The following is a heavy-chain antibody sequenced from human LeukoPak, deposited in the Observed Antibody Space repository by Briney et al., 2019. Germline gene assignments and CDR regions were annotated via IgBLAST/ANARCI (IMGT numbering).Heavy chain of an antibody. CDR2: TSYDGTDT. J-gene: IGHJ4*02. CDR3: ARGSPVGYFDY. Sequence: GRSLRLSCAASGFTFSSYGIHWVRQAPGKGLEWVALTSYDGTDTYYADSVKGRFTISRDNTKNTLSLQMNSLRAEDTAVYYCARGSPVGYFDYWGQGTLVTVSS. D-gene: IGHD3-16*01. CDR1: GFTFSSYG. V-gene: IGHV3-30*03.